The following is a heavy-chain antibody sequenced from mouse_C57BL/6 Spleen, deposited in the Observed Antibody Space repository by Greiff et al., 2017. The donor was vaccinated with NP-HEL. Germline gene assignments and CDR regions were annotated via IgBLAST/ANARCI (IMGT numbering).Heavy chain of an antibody. CDR3: ARGDGSSSLDY. CDR2: IDPSDSYT. D-gene: IGHD1-1*01. Sequence: VQLQQPGAELVMPGASVKLSCKASGYTFTSYWMHWVKQRPGQGLEWIGEIDPSDSYTNYNQKFKGKSTLTVDKSSSTAYMQLSSLTSEDSAVYYCARGDGSSSLDYWGQGTSVTVSS. J-gene: IGHJ4*01. V-gene: IGHV1-69*01. CDR1: GYTFTSYW.